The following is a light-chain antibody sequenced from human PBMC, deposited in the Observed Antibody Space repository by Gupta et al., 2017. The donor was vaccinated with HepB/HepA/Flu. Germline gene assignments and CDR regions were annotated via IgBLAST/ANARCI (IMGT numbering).Light chain of an antibody. Sequence: EIVLTQSPGTLSLSPGERATLSCRASQTIGSNSLAWYQQRPGQAPRLLIYGASRRATGVPDRFIGSGSGTAFPLTIPRLGPDAFAVYSCQQYGSSPRTFGHGTKVEI. CDR3: QQYGSSPRT. CDR1: QTIGSNS. V-gene: IGKV3-20*01. CDR2: GAS. J-gene: IGKJ1*01.